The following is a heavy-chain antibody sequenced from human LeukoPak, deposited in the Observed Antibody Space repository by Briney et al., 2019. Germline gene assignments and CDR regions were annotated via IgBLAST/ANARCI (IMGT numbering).Heavy chain of an antibody. CDR2: IYYSGST. D-gene: IGHD6-19*01. Sequence: PSETLSLTCSVSGGSISSSSFYWGWIRQPPGKGLEWIGSIYYSGSTYYKSSLKSRVTISVDTSKNQFSLKVSSVTAADTAVYYCARGGSGWLFDYWGQGTLVTVSS. CDR3: ARGGSGWLFDY. CDR1: GGSISSSSFY. V-gene: IGHV4-39*07. J-gene: IGHJ4*02.